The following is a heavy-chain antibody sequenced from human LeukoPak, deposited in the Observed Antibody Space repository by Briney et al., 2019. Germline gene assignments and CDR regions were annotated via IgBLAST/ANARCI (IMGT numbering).Heavy chain of an antibody. Sequence: GGSLRLSCPASGFSFGDYAMSWVRQAPGKGLEWVSIMTTGGSTYYADSVKGRFTISRDNSKDTLYLQMNSLRAEDTAVYYCAKERATTTAFDYWGQGTLVTVSS. J-gene: IGHJ4*02. CDR1: GFSFGDYA. D-gene: IGHD1-26*01. CDR3: AKERATTTAFDY. CDR2: MTTGGST. V-gene: IGHV3-23*01.